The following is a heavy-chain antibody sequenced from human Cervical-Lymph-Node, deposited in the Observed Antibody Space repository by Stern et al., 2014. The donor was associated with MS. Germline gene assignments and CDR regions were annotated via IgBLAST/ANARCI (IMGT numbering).Heavy chain of an antibody. Sequence: DQLVQSGAEVKKPGESLKISCKGSGYNFTTYWIAWVRQMPGRGLEWMGLIYPGDSQTRYSPSFQGHVTMSADPSISTAYLQWSSLKASDTAIYYCARPSNSGLFLHHWGQGTLVTVSS. CDR1: GYNFTTYW. J-gene: IGHJ1*01. V-gene: IGHV5-51*01. D-gene: IGHD6-19*01. CDR2: IYPGDSQT. CDR3: ARPSNSGLFLHH.